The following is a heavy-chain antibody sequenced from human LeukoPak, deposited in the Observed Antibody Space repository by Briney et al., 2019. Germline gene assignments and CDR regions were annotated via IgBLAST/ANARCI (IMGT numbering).Heavy chain of an antibody. CDR1: GGSISSGDYY. Sequence: TQTLSLTCTVSGGSISSGDYYWSWIRQPPGKGLEWIGYIYYSGSTYYNPSLESRVTISVDTSKNQFSLKLSSVTAADTAVYYCARGLSGWSHSFDYWGQGTLVTVSS. V-gene: IGHV4-30-4*01. CDR2: IYYSGST. CDR3: ARGLSGWSHSFDY. D-gene: IGHD6-19*01. J-gene: IGHJ4*02.